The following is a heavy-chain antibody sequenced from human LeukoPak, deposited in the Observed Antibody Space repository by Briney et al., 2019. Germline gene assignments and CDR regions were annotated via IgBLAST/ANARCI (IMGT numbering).Heavy chain of an antibody. V-gene: IGHV1-8*01. Sequence: ASMKVSCKASGYTFTSYDINWVRQATGQGLEWMGWMNPNSGNAGYAQKFQGRVTMTRNTSISTAYMELSSLRSEDTAVYYCARGLSSSWYLGAFDIWGQGTMVTVSS. J-gene: IGHJ3*02. CDR3: ARGLSSSWYLGAFDI. D-gene: IGHD6-13*01. CDR2: MNPNSGNA. CDR1: GYTFTSYD.